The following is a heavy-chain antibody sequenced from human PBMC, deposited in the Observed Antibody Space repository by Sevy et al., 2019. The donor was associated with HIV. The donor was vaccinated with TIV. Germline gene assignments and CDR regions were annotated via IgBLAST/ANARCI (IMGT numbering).Heavy chain of an antibody. Sequence: SETLSLTCTVSGGSISSGSYYWSWIRQPAGKGLEWIGRIYTSGSTNYNPSLKSRVTISVDTSKKQFSLKLSSVTAADTAGYYCARGSSSSWYSGWFDPWGQGTLVTVSS. CDR3: ARGSSSSWYSGWFDP. D-gene: IGHD6-13*01. CDR1: GGSISSGSYY. J-gene: IGHJ5*02. CDR2: IYTSGST. V-gene: IGHV4-61*02.